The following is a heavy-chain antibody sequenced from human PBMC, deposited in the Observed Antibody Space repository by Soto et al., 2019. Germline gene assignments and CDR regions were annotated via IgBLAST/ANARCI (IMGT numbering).Heavy chain of an antibody. D-gene: IGHD6-13*01. CDR3: ARAVGYSSSWEVYYYYGMDV. Sequence: ASVNVSCKASGYTFTTYGISWVRQAPGQGLEWMGWINPNSGGTNYAQKFQGWVTMTRDTSISTAYMELSRLRSDDTAVYYCARAVGYSSSWEVYYYYGMDVWGQGTTVTV. CDR2: INPNSGGT. J-gene: IGHJ6*02. V-gene: IGHV1-2*04. CDR1: GYTFTTYG.